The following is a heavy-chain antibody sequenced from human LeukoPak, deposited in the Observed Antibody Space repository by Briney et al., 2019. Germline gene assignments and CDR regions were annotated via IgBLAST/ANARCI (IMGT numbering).Heavy chain of an antibody. CDR2: IWYDGSNK. CDR3: ARASSEMAPPLSPLYYFDY. V-gene: IGHV3-33*01. CDR1: AFTFSSYG. J-gene: IGHJ4*02. D-gene: IGHD5-24*01. Sequence: QPGRSLRLPRAAAAFTFSSYGMHWVRQAPGKGLEWVAVIWYDGSNKYYADSVKGRFTISRDNSKNTLYLQMNSLRAEDTAVYYSARASSEMAPPLSPLYYFDYWGQGTLVTVSS.